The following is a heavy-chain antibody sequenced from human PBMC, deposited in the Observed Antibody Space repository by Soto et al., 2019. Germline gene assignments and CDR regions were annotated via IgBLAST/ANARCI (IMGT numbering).Heavy chain of an antibody. V-gene: IGHV1-46*01. CDR1: GYTFTTYY. D-gene: IGHD6-6*01. J-gene: IGHJ4*02. CDR3: ARDVGIESRPYIDY. Sequence: ASVKVSCKASGYTFTTYYMYWVRQAPGQGLEWMGIINPSGGSTSFAQKFQGRVTMTRDTSTSTVYMELISLTSEDTAVYYCARDVGIESRPYIDYWGQGTLVTVSS. CDR2: INPSGGST.